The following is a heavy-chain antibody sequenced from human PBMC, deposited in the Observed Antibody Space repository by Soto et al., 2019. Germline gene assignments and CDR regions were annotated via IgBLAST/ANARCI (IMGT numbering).Heavy chain of an antibody. CDR2: IYYSGST. CDR3: AIMDYSSGVFNYYYYYMDV. J-gene: IGHJ6*03. D-gene: IGHD6-19*01. V-gene: IGHV4-39*01. Sequence: SETLSLTCTVSGGSISSSSYYWGWIRQPPGKGLEWIGSIYYSGSTYYNPSLKSRVTISVDTSKNQFSLKLSSVTAADTAVYYCAIMDYSSGVFNYYYYYMDVWGKGTTVTVSS. CDR1: GGSISSSSYY.